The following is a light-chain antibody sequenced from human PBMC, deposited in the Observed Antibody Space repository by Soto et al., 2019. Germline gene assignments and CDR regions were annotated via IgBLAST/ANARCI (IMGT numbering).Light chain of an antibody. J-gene: IGKJ4*01. CDR2: DAT. CDR1: QRVPWY. Sequence: EIVLTQSPATLSLSPGERATLSCRARQRVPWYLAWYQQKPGQAPRLLIYDATNRATGIPARFSGSGSGTDFTLTISSLEPEDFAVYYCQQRTNWLTFGGGTRVEI. CDR3: QQRTNWLT. V-gene: IGKV3-11*01.